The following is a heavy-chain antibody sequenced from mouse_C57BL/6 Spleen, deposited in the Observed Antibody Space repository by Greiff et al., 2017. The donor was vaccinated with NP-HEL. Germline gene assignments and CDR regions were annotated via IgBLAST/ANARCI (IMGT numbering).Heavy chain of an antibody. CDR2: IDPSDGST. D-gene: IGHD3-2*02. CDR3: ARSETAQALFAY. V-gene: IGHV1-59*01. Sequence: QVQLQQPGAELVRPGTSVKLSCKASGYTFTSYWMHWVKQRPGQGLEWIGVIDPSDGSTNYNQKFKGKATLTVDTSSSTAYMQLSSLTSEDSAVYYCARSETAQALFAYWGQGTLVTVSA. J-gene: IGHJ3*01. CDR1: GYTFTSYW.